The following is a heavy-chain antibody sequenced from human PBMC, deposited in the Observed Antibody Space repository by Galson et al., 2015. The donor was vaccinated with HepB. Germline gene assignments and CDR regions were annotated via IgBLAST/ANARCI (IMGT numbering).Heavy chain of an antibody. D-gene: IGHD3-3*01. Sequence: SVKVSCKASGYSFITQSINWVRQAPGQGLEWMGWVNIYNGDTHYAPNLRDRVTMTTDTSTETVYMELRSLRSDDTAVYYCARDVYDFWSGYYAQGGDYWGQGTLVTVSS. J-gene: IGHJ4*02. CDR1: GYSFITQS. CDR3: ARDVYDFWSGYYAQGGDY. CDR2: VNIYNGDT. V-gene: IGHV1-18*01.